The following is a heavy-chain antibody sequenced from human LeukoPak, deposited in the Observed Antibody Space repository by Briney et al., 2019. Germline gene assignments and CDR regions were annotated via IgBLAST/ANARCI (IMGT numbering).Heavy chain of an antibody. CDR1: EYTYTGYY. Sequence: ASVKVSCKASEYTYTGYYMHWVRQAPGQGLEWMGWINPNSGDTNYAQKFQGRVTMTRDTSISTAYMELSRLRSDDMAVYYCARDTISWFDPWGQGTLVTVSS. V-gene: IGHV1-2*02. J-gene: IGHJ5*02. CDR3: ARDTISWFDP. CDR2: INPNSGDT. D-gene: IGHD3-3*01.